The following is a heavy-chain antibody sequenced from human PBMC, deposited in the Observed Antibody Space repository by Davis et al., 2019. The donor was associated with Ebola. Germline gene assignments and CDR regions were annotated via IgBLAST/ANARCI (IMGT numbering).Heavy chain of an antibody. J-gene: IGHJ6*02. CDR1: GFTVSSNH. V-gene: IGHV3-66*01. D-gene: IGHD5/OR15-5a*01. CDR2: LYSGGST. CDR3: ARDVYHMDV. Sequence: GESLKISCAASGFTVSSNHMSWVRQAPGKGLEWVSVLYSGGSTYYADSVKGRFTISRDNAKNTLYLQMNSLRAEDTAVYYCARDVYHMDVWGQGTTVTVSS.